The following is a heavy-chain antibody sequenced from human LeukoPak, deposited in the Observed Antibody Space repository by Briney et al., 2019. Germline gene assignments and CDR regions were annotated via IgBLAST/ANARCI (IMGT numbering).Heavy chain of an antibody. CDR1: GGSISYYH. Sequence: SETLSLTCTVSGGSISYYHWSWTRQPAGKGLEWIGRISPSGSTHYNPSLKGRVTMSVDTSKNQFSLNLSSVTAADTAVYFCARDGRYRTTTSCYWSFDPWGQGTLVTVSS. J-gene: IGHJ5*02. CDR2: ISPSGST. CDR3: ARDGRYRTTTSCYWSFDP. D-gene: IGHD2-2*01. V-gene: IGHV4-4*07.